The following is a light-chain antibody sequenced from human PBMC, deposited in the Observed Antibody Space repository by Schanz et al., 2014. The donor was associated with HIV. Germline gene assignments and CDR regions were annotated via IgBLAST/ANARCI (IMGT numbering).Light chain of an antibody. Sequence: QFALTQPASVSGSPGQSITISCTGTSNDVGGYNFVSWYQQHPVKAPKLIIYDVSNRPSGVSNRFSGSKSGNTASLTISGLRPEDEADYYCNSYTRSGTHVFGPGTKLTVL. V-gene: IGLV2-14*03. J-gene: IGLJ1*01. CDR2: DVS. CDR1: SNDVGGYNF. CDR3: NSYTRSGTHV.